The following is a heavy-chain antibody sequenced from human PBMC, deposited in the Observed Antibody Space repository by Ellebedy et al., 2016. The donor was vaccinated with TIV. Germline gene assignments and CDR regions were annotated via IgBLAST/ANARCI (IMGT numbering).Heavy chain of an antibody. CDR2: ITPMFGRA. J-gene: IGHJ6*02. D-gene: IGHD3-16*01. CDR1: GGAFSRDA. V-gene: IGHV1-69*13. Sequence: AASVKVSCKASGGAFSRDAFSWVRQAPGQGLEWMGGITPMFGRANYAQKFQGRVTITADESTSTAYMELSSLSSEDTAVFYCAWGHNGMDVWGQGTTVTVSS. CDR3: AWGHNGMDV.